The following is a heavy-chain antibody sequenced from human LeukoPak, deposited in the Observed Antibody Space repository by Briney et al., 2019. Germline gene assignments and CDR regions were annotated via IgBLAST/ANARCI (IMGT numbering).Heavy chain of an antibody. V-gene: IGHV3-48*03. D-gene: IGHD5-18*01. CDR2: IGRSGSPI. CDR3: ARYIYGLDY. CDR1: GFTFSSYE. J-gene: IGHJ4*02. Sequence: GGSLRLSRAASGFTFSSYEMNWVRQAPGKGLEWVSYIGRSGSPIYYADSVKGRFTMSRDNAKNSLYLQMNSLRAEDTAVYYCARYIYGLDYWGQGNVVTVSS.